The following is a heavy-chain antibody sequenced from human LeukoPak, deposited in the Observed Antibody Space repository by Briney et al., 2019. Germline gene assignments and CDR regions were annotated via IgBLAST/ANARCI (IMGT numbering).Heavy chain of an antibody. V-gene: IGHV3-49*04. Sequence: GGSLRLSCTASGFTFGDYAMSWVRQAPGKGLEWVGFIRSKAYGGTTEYAASVKGRFTISRDDSKSIAYLQMNSLKTEDTAVYYCTRERRLGAFDIWGQGTMVTVSS. CDR3: TRERRLGAFDI. D-gene: IGHD3-9*01. J-gene: IGHJ3*02. CDR2: IRSKAYGGTT. CDR1: GFTFGDYA.